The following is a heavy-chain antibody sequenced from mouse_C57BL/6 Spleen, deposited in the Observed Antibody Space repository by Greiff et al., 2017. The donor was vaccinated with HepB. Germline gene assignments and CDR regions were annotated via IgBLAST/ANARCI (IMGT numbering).Heavy chain of an antibody. D-gene: IGHD2-4*01. V-gene: IGHV1-62-2*01. CDR3: ARHEGGYDYDEDYAMDY. Sequence: QLQQSGAELVKPGASVKLSCKASGYTFTEYTIHWVKQRSGQGLEWIGWFYPGSGSIKYNEKFKDKATLTADKSSSTVYMELSRLTSEDSAVYFCARHEGGYDYDEDYAMDYWGQGTSVTVSS. CDR1: GYTFTEYT. J-gene: IGHJ4*01. CDR2: FYPGSGSI.